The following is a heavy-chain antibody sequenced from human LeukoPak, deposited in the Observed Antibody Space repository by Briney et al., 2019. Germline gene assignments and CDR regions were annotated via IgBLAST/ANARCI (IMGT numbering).Heavy chain of an antibody. D-gene: IGHD1-26*01. CDR3: ARGAVEGVGAIALDY. CDR2: MNPNSGNT. J-gene: IGHJ4*02. CDR1: GYTFTSYD. Sequence: ASVKVSCKASGYTFTSYDINWVRQVTGQGLEWMGWMNPNSGNTGYAQKFQGRVTMTRNTSISTAYMELSSLRSEDTAVYYCARGAVEGVGAIALDYWGQGTLVTVSS. V-gene: IGHV1-8*01.